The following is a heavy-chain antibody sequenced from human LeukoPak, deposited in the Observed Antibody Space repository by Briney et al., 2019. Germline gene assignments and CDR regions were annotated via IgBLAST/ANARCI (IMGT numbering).Heavy chain of an antibody. Sequence: SETLSLTCAVSGGSISSSYWSWIRQSPGKRLEWIGYIYYSESTNYNPSLNSRVALSVDPSKSQFSLRLSSVTAADTAVYYCARGLSGYHIDYWGQGTLVTVSS. V-gene: IGHV4-59*08. CDR2: IYYSEST. D-gene: IGHD3-3*01. J-gene: IGHJ4*02. CDR3: ARGLSGYHIDY. CDR1: GGSISSSY.